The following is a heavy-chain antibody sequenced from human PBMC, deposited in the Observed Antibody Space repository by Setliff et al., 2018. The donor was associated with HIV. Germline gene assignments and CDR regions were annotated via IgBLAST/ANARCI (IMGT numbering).Heavy chain of an antibody. CDR1: GYSISSGYY. CDR3: ARHVTVYYYDSSGYYSGAFDI. V-gene: IGHV4-38-2*01. Sequence: KTSETLSLTCAVSGYSISSGYYWGWIRQPPGKGLEWSGSIYHSGSTYYNPSLKSRVTISVDTSKNQFSLKLSSVTAADTAVYYCARHVTVYYYDSSGYYSGAFDIWGQGTMVTVSS. D-gene: IGHD3-22*01. J-gene: IGHJ3*02. CDR2: IYHSGST.